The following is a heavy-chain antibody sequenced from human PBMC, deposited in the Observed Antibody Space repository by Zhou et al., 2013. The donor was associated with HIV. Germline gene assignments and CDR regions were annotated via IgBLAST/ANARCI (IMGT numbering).Heavy chain of an antibody. D-gene: IGHD3-16*01. V-gene: IGHV1-18*01. CDR2: ISPYNGNT. J-gene: IGHJ4*02. CDR1: GYTFNKYA. CDR3: ARFEFIVTFGGVAPNSYHFDN. Sequence: QVRLVQSGGEVKKPGASVKVPCKASGYTFNKYAITWVRQAPGQGLEWMGWISPYNGNTNYAKKFKDRFTMTADTSTNTAYMELRSLRSDDTASYYCARFEFIVTFGGVAPNSYHFDNWGQGNPDHRLF.